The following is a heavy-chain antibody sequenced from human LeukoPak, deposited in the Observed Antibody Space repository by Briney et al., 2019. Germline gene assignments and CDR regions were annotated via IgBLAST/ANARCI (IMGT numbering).Heavy chain of an antibody. D-gene: IGHD3-22*01. V-gene: IGHV3-64*02. Sequence: GGSLRLSCASSGSSFSNYAIHWVRQAPGKGLEYVSAISSNGGNIYYADSVKGRFTVSRDNSKNTLYLQMGSLRAEDMAVYYCARGHPPHYYDPSGYYPLGYMDVWGKGTTVIVSS. CDR3: ARGHPPHYYDPSGYYPLGYMDV. J-gene: IGHJ6*03. CDR2: ISSNGGNI. CDR1: GSSFSNYA.